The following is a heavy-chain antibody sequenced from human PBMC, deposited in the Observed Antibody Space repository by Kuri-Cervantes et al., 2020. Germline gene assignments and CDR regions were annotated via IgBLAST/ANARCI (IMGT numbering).Heavy chain of an antibody. V-gene: IGHV3-9*01. CDR1: GFTFDDYA. J-gene: IGHJ6*02. D-gene: IGHD4/OR15-4a*01. CDR3: ARLSPGDYYYGMDV. Sequence: GGSLRLSCAASGFTFDDYAMHWVRQAPGKGLEWVSGISWNSGSIGYADSVKGRFTISRDNAKNSLYLQMNSLRAEDTAVYYCARLSPGDYYYGMDVWGQGTTVTVSS. CDR2: ISWNSGSI.